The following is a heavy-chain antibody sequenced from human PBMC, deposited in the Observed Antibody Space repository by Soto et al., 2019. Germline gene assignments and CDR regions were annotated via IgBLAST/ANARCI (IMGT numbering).Heavy chain of an antibody. CDR3: ASDGSGSYFRDAFDI. CDR2: IIPILGIA. D-gene: IGHD3-10*01. CDR1: GGTFSSFT. J-gene: IGHJ3*02. Sequence: QVQLVQSGAEVKKPGSSVKVSCKASGGTFSSFTISWVRQAPGQGLEWMGRIIPILGIANYAQKFQGRVTITADKSTSTAYMELSSLSSEDTAVYYCASDGSGSYFRDAFDIWGQGTMVTVSS. V-gene: IGHV1-69*02.